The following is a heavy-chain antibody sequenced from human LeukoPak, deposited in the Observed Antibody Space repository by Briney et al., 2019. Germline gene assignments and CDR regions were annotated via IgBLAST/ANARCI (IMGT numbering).Heavy chain of an antibody. Sequence: SETLSLTCTVSGGSISGYYWSWIRQPPRKGLEWIGFIYYGGSTNYNPSLKSRVTISVDTSKNQFSLKLSSVTAADTAVYYCASLIGLVLVDTYFDYWGQGTLVTVSS. CDR1: GGSISGYY. J-gene: IGHJ4*02. CDR2: IYYGGST. D-gene: IGHD2-8*02. V-gene: IGHV4-59*12. CDR3: ASLIGLVLVDTYFDY.